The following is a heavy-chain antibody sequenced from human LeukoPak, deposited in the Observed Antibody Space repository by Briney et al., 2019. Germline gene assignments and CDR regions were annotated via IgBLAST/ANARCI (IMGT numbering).Heavy chain of an antibody. J-gene: IGHJ4*02. V-gene: IGHV3-7*01. CDR1: GFTFSSYW. CDR3: AKDIQRGFDYTNSLDS. Sequence: PGGSLRLSCAASGFTFSSYWMSWVRQAPGKGLEWVANIKQDGSEKYYVDSVKGRFTISRDNAKNSLYLQMNSLRAEDTAVYYCAKDIQRGFDYTNSLDSWGQGTLVIVSS. CDR2: IKQDGSEK. D-gene: IGHD4-11*01.